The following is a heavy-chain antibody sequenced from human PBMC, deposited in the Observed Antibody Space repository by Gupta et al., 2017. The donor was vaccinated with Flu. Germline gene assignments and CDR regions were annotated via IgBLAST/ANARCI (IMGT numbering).Heavy chain of an antibody. J-gene: IGHJ4*02. CDR2: IKQDGSEK. V-gene: IGHV3-7*01. D-gene: IGHD2-15*01. CDR3: ASCSGSSCYRSDY. Sequence: MSWVRQAPGKGLEWVANIKQDGSEKNYVDSAKGRFTISRDNAKNSLYLQMNGLRAEDTAVYYCASCSGSSCYRSDYWGQGTLVIVSS.